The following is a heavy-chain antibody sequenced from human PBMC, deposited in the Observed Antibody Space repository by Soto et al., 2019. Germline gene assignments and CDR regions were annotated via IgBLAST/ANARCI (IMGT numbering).Heavy chain of an antibody. V-gene: IGHV3-30*18. CDR1: GFTFSSYG. D-gene: IGHD1-20*01. CDR2: ISYDGSNK. CDR3: ANLGDNWDNWFDP. Sequence: PGGSLRLSCAASGFTFSSYGMHWVRQAPGKGLEWVAVISYDGSNKYYADSVKGRFTISRDNSKNTLYLQMNSLRAEDTAVYYCANLGDNWDNWFDPWGQGTLVTVS. J-gene: IGHJ5*02.